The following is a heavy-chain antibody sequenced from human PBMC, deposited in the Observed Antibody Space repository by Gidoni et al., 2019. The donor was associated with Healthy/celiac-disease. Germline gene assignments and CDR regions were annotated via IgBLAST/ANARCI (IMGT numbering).Heavy chain of an antibody. J-gene: IGHJ3*02. CDR2: RSYDGSNK. CDR1: GFTFSRSA. Sequence: QVQLVESGGGVVQPGRSLRLSCAASGFTFSRSAMRWGRQAPGKGLEWVAVRSYDGSNKYYADSVKGRFTISRDNSKNTLYLQMNSLRAEDTAVYYCARGPALWFGEFPDAFDIWGQGTMVTVSS. CDR3: ARGPALWFGEFPDAFDI. V-gene: IGHV3-30-3*01. D-gene: IGHD3-10*01.